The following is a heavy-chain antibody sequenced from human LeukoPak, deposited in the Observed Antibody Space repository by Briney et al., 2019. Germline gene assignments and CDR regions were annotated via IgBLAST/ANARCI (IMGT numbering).Heavy chain of an antibody. D-gene: IGHD3-22*01. J-gene: IGHJ4*02. CDR1: VGSISSYY. CDR3: ARGIDYYDSSGYYYGKYFDY. CDR2: IYFSGST. V-gene: IGHV4-59*01. Sequence: SGTLSLSCTVSVGSISSYYWSWIRQPPGKGLEWIGYIYFSGSTNYNPSLKSRVTISVDTSKKQLSLKLSSVTAADTAVYYCARGIDYYDSSGYYYGKYFDYWGQGTLVTVSS.